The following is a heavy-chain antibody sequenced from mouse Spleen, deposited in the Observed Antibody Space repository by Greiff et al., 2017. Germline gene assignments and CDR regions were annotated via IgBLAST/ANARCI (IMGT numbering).Heavy chain of an antibody. CDR2: IYPGDGDT. V-gene: IGHV1-82*01. CDR3: ARETYYRGMDY. D-gene: IGHD2-14*01. Sequence: VQLQQSGPELVKPGASVKISCKASGYAFSSSWMNWVKQRPGQGLEWIGRIYPGDGDTNYNGKFKGKATLTADKSSSTAYMQLSSLTSEDSAVYYCARETYYRGMDYWGQGTSVTVSS. CDR1: GYAFSSSW. J-gene: IGHJ4*01.